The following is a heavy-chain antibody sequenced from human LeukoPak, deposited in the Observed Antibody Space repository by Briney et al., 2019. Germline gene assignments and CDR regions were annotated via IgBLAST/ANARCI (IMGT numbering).Heavy chain of an antibody. CDR3: ARVGKRGVVVITHKTYYFDY. J-gene: IGHJ4*02. CDR2: INPNSGGT. CDR1: GYTFTGYY. Sequence: ASVKVSCKASGYTFTGYYMHWVRQAPGQVLEWMGWINPNSGGTNYAQKFQGRVTMTRDTSISTAYMELSRLRSDDTAVYYCARVGKRGVVVITHKTYYFDYWGQGTLVTVSS. D-gene: IGHD3-22*01. V-gene: IGHV1-2*02.